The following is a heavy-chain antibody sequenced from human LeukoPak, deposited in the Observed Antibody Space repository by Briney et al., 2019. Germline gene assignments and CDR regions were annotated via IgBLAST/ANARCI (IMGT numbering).Heavy chain of an antibody. Sequence: GGSLRLSCAASGFTVSSNYMSWVCQAPGKGLEWGSVIYSGGRTYYADSVKGRFTISRDNSKNTLYLQMNSLRAEDTAVYYCARGPSSGWYYFDYWGQGTLVTVSS. D-gene: IGHD6-19*01. J-gene: IGHJ4*02. CDR1: GFTVSSNY. V-gene: IGHV3-53*01. CDR2: IYSGGRT. CDR3: ARGPSSGWYYFDY.